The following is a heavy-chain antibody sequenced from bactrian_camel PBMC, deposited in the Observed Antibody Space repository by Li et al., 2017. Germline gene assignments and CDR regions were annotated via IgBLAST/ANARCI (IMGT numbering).Heavy chain of an antibody. CDR2: VVGDGTT. J-gene: IGHJ6*01. CDR3: SANGEGLYCEAGGLGY. D-gene: IGHD1*01. CDR1: GFTYPFSAHY. Sequence: VQLVESGGGSVQAGGSLKLSCVATGFTYPFSAHYLGWFRQAPGQEREGVASVVGDGTTAYGDSVKGRFTISQDDNTNTLYLQMDNLKPEDTALYYCSANGEGLYCEAGGLGYRGQGTQVTVS. V-gene: IGHV3S10*01.